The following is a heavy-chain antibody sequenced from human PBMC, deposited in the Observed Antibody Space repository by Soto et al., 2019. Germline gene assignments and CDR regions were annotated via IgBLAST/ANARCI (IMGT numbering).Heavy chain of an antibody. V-gene: IGHV1-69*01. D-gene: IGHD4-17*01. CDR3: ARGEDDYGDFGSMDV. Sequence: QVQLVQSGAEVKKPGSSVKVSCRASGGHFDRFAVSWLRQAHGQGLEWMGGIIPFLSATTYAHKFQGRVTITADESANTLYLELRSLTSDDTAVYHCARGEDDYGDFGSMDVWGQGTSVTVSS. J-gene: IGHJ6*02. CDR2: IIPFLSAT. CDR1: GGHFDRFA.